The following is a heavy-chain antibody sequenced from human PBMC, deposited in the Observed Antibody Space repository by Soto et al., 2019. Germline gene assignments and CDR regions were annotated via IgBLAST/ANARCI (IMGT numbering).Heavy chain of an antibody. Sequence: QVQLVQSGGVVRKPGASVKVSCKASGYTFTTYGISWVRQAPGQGLEWMGWISTYNGNTFYAQNLQGRVIMTSDTSTSTAYMERRSLRSDDTAVYYCARDYYDSSGYYSVEYYFDYWGQGTLVTVSS. V-gene: IGHV1-18*04. CDR1: GYTFTTYG. J-gene: IGHJ4*02. D-gene: IGHD3-22*01. CDR3: ARDYYDSSGYYSVEYYFDY. CDR2: ISTYNGNT.